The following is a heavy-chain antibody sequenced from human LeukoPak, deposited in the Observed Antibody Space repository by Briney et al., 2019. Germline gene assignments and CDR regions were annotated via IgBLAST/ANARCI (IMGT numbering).Heavy chain of an antibody. CDR1: GGSFSGYY. Sequence: SETLSLTCAVYGGSFSGYYWSWIRQPPGKGLEWIGEINHSGSTNYNPSLKSRVTISVDTSKNQFSLKLSSVTAADTAVYYCARGRNVVLRIYYYYMDVWGKGTTVTVSS. J-gene: IGHJ6*03. CDR3: ARGRNVVLRIYYYYMDV. CDR2: INHSGST. D-gene: IGHD2-15*01. V-gene: IGHV4-34*01.